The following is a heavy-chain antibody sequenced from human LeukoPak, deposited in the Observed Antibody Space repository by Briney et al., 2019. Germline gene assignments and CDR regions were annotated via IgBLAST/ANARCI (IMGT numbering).Heavy chain of an antibody. CDR1: GFTFSTYT. CDR2: VRYSGSDT. Sequence: GGSLRLSCAASGFTFSTYTMTCVRQAPGKGLEWVSAVRYSGSDTYYTESVKGRFTISRDNSKNTLYLQMNSLRADDSAIYYCAKSSREKSNYHSPFDYWGQGTLVTVSS. J-gene: IGHJ4*02. D-gene: IGHD4-11*01. V-gene: IGHV3-23*01. CDR3: AKSSREKSNYHSPFDY.